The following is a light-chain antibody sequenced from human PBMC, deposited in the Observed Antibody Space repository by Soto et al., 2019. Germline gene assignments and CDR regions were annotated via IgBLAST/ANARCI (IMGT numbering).Light chain of an antibody. Sequence: EIVLTQSPATLSLSPGERVTLSCRASQSISSYLAWYQQQPGQAPRLLIYDASKRASGFPARFSGSGSGTDFTLTINGLEPEDFAVYYCQQRTNWPLTFGGGTKVEIK. CDR3: QQRTNWPLT. CDR1: QSISSY. V-gene: IGKV3-11*01. CDR2: DAS. J-gene: IGKJ4*01.